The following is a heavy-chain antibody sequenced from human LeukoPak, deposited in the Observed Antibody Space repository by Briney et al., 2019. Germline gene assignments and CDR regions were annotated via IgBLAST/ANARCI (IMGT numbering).Heavy chain of an antibody. CDR1: GLTFSKYT. J-gene: IGHJ4*02. V-gene: IGHV3-30-3*01. Sequence: GGSLRLSCAASGLTFSKYTMYWVRQAPGKGLEWVAVISYDGSNKYYADSVKGRFTISRDNSKNTLYLQMNSLRAEDTAVYYCVSFYETYWGRGTLVTVSS. CDR2: ISYDGSNK. CDR3: VSFYETY. D-gene: IGHD2/OR15-2a*01.